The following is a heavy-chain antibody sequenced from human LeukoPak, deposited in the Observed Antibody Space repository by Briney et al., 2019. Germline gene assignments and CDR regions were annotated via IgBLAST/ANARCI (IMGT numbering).Heavy chain of an antibody. D-gene: IGHD5-24*01. CDR2: IKQDGSQK. Sequence: PGGSLRLSCVASGFTFTNYWMNWVRQAPGKGLEWVASIKQDGSQKSYVDSVKGRFTISRDNAKNSLSLQMDSLRGEDTAVYYCARVSSRDGYNHDYWGQGTLVTVSS. V-gene: IGHV3-7*01. CDR3: ARVSSRDGYNHDY. J-gene: IGHJ4*02. CDR1: GFTFTNYW.